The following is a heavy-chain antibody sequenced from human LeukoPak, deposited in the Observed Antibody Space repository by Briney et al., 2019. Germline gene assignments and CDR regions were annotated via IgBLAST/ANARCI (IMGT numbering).Heavy chain of an antibody. CDR1: GDSVSSSSAA. J-gene: IGHJ3*02. D-gene: IGHD6-13*01. V-gene: IGHV6-1*01. CDR3: ARGPAGTGAFDI. CDR2: TYYRSKWYN. Sequence: SQTLSLTCAISGDSVSSSSAAWNWVRQSPSRGLEWLGRTYYRSKWYNEYAVSVKSRITINPDTSKNHFSLQLNSVTPEGTAVYYCARGPAGTGAFDIWGQGTMVTVSS.